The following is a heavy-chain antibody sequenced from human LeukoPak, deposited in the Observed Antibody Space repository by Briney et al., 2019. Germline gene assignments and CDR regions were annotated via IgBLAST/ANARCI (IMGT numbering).Heavy chain of an antibody. D-gene: IGHD2-2*01. CDR1: GYTFTGDW. J-gene: IGHJ6*03. V-gene: IGHV5-51*01. CDR2: IYPGDSDT. CDR3: ARPALYCSSTVCPPYMDV. Sequence: GESLKISCKASGYTFTGDWIGWVRQMPGRGLEWMGIIYPGDSDTKYNAPFQGQVTISADKSISTAYLQWGSLKASDTATYYCARPALYCSSTVCPPYMDVWGKGTTVTVSS.